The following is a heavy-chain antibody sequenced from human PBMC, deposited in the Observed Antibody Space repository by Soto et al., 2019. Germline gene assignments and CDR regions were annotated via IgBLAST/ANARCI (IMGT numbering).Heavy chain of an antibody. J-gene: IGHJ4*02. CDR2: IKSDGSGT. CDR1: GFTFSSYW. CDR3: ARVAVEMATIHVFDY. D-gene: IGHD5-12*01. Sequence: GGSLRLSCVASGFTFSSYWMHWVRQAPGKGLVWVSRIKSDGSGTYYADSVEGRLTISRDNAKNTLYLQMNSLRAEDTAVYYCARVAVEMATIHVFDYWGQGTLVPVSS. V-gene: IGHV3-74*01.